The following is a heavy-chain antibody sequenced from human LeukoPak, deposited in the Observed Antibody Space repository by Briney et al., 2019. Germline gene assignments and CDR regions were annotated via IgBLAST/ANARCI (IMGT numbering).Heavy chain of an antibody. CDR3: ARDFRSSWLNWFDP. D-gene: IGHD6-13*01. V-gene: IGHV1-69*01. CDR1: VGTFSSYA. CDR2: IIPIFGTA. J-gene: IGHJ5*02. Sequence: SVKVSCKASVGTFSSYAISWVRQAPGQGLEWMGGIIPIFGTANYAQKFQGRVTITADESTSTADMELSSLRSEDTAVYYCARDFRSSWLNWFDPWGQGTLVTVSS.